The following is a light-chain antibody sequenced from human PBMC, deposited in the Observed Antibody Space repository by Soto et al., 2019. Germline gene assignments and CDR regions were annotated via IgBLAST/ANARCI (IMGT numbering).Light chain of an antibody. CDR1: SSDVGGYNY. J-gene: IGLJ1*01. V-gene: IGLV2-8*01. CDR2: EVS. Sequence: QSVLTQPPSASGSPGQSVTISCTGTSSDVGGYNYVSWYQQHTGKAPKLMIYEVSKRPSGVPDRFSGSKSGNTASLTVSGLQAEDEADYYCSSYAGSNNLGVFGTGTKVTVL. CDR3: SSYAGSNNLGV.